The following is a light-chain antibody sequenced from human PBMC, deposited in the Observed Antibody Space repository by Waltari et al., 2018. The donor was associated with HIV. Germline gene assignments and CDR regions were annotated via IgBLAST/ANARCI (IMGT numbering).Light chain of an antibody. Sequence: QSVLTQPTSVSAAPGQTVSISCSGFSSNIGNNFVSWYHQLPGKAPKLLIFDNNKRPSGIPDRVSASKSGTSATLAITGLQTGDEGDYYCGTWDNSLKTVVFGGGTKVTVL. CDR2: DNN. J-gene: IGLJ2*01. V-gene: IGLV1-51*01. CDR3: GTWDNSLKTVV. CDR1: SSNIGNNF.